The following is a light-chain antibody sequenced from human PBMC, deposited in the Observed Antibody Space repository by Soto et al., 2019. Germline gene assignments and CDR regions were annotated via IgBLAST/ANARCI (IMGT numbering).Light chain of an antibody. CDR2: KAS. J-gene: IGKJ1*01. V-gene: IGKV1-5*03. CDR1: QSIDSW. Sequence: DIQMTQSPSTMPASVGDRVTITCRASQSIDSWVAWYQQKPGKAPKFLMYKASNLESGVPLRFSGSGSETEFTLTISSLQPDDFAIYYCQHYKSYPSTFGQGTKVELK. CDR3: QHYKSYPST.